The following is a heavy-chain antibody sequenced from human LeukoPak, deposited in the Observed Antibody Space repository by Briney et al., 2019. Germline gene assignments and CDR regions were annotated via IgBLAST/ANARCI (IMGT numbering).Heavy chain of an antibody. V-gene: IGHV4-30-4*08. CDR1: GGSISSGGYY. Sequence: PSETLSLTCTVSGGSISSGGYYWSWIRQPPGKGLEWIGYIYYSGSTYYNPSLKSRVTISVDTSKNQFSLKLSSVTAADTAVYYCARGTYYYDSSGYVVDAFDIWGQGTMVTVSS. CDR3: ARGTYYYDSSGYVVDAFDI. D-gene: IGHD3-22*01. J-gene: IGHJ3*02. CDR2: IYYSGST.